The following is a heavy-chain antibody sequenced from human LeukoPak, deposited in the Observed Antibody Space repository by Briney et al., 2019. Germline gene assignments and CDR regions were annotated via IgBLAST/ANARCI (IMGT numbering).Heavy chain of an antibody. Sequence: SETLSLTCTVSGGSISSGDYYWSWIRQPPGKGLEWIGYIYYSGSTDYNPSLKSRVTISVDTSKNQFSLKLSSVTAADTAVYYCARNRAAAGGHWFDPWGQGTLVTVSS. V-gene: IGHV4-30-4*01. J-gene: IGHJ5*02. D-gene: IGHD6-13*01. CDR2: IYYSGST. CDR3: ARNRAAAGGHWFDP. CDR1: GGSISSGDYY.